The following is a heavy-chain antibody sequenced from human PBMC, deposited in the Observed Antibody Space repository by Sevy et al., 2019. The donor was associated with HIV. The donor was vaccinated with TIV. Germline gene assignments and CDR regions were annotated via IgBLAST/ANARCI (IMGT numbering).Heavy chain of an antibody. Sequence: SETLSLTCAVYGGSFSGYYWSWIRQPPGKGLEWIGEINHSGSNNYNPSLKSRVTISVDTSKNQFSLKLSSVTAADTAVYYCARMMAVAGENSFDPWGQGTLVTVSS. V-gene: IGHV4-34*01. J-gene: IGHJ5*02. CDR3: ARMMAVAGENSFDP. CDR2: INHSGSN. CDR1: GGSFSGYY. D-gene: IGHD6-19*01.